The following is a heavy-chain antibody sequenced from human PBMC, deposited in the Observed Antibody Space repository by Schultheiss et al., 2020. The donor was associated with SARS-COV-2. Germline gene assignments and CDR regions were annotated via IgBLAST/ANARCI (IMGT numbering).Heavy chain of an antibody. V-gene: IGHV1-18*01. J-gene: IGHJ6*02. CDR1: GYTFTSYG. Sequence: ASVKVSCKASGYTFTSYGISWVRQAPGQGLEWMGWISAYNGNTNYAQKLQGRVTITADESTSTAYMELSSLRSEDTAVYYCARAYLSRARYGSGSFYYYYGMDVWGQGTTVTVSS. CDR2: ISAYNGNT. CDR3: ARAYLSRARYGSGSFYYYYGMDV. D-gene: IGHD3-10*01.